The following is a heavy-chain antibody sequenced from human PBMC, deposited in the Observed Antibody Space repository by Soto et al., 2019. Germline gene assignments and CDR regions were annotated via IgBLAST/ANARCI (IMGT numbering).Heavy chain of an antibody. V-gene: IGHV1-18*01. CDR3: ARGFPYDYIWGSYRADAFGI. Sequence: GASVKVSCKASGYTFTSYGISWVRQAPGQGLEWMGWISAYNGNTNYAQKLQGRVTMTTDTSTSTAYMELRSLRSDDTAVYYCARGFPYDYIWGSYRADAFGIWGQGTMVTVSS. D-gene: IGHD3-16*02. J-gene: IGHJ3*02. CDR1: GYTFTSYG. CDR2: ISAYNGNT.